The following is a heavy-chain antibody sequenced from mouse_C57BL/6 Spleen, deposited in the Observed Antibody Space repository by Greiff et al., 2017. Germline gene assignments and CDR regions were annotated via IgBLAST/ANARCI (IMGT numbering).Heavy chain of an antibody. CDR3: AIATDYAMDY. CDR1: GYSFPDYN. CDR2: INPNYGTT. D-gene: IGHD1-1*01. Sequence: VQLQQSGPELVKPGASVKISCKASGYSFPDYNMNWVKQSNGKSLEWIGVINPNYGTTSYKQTFKGKATLDVDQSSSTAYMQLNSLTSEDSADYDCAIATDYAMDYWGQGTSVTVSS. V-gene: IGHV1-39*01. J-gene: IGHJ4*01.